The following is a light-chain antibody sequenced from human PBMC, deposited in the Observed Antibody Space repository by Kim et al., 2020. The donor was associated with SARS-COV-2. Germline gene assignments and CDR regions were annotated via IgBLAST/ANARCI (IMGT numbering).Light chain of an antibody. CDR2: GAS. CDR3: QQYGNLPRT. Sequence: SPGESVTLSCRASQSVGSSYLAWYQQKPGQAPRLLVYGASNMATGIPDRFRASGSGTDFTLTISRLEPDDFAVYYCQQYGNLPRTFGQGTKVDIK. CDR1: QSVGSSY. J-gene: IGKJ1*01. V-gene: IGKV3-20*01.